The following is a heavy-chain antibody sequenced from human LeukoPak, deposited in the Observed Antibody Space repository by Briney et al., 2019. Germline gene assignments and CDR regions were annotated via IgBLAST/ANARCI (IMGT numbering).Heavy chain of an antibody. CDR3: ARVPASTASSDY. D-gene: IGHD5-18*01. CDR2: ISYDGSNK. V-gene: IGHV3-30*04. CDR1: GFTFSSYA. Sequence: GGSLRLSCAASGFTFSSYAMHWVRQAPGKGLEWVAVISYDGSNKYYADSVKGRFTISRDNSKNTLYLQMNSLRAEDTAVYYCARVPASTASSDYWGQGTLVTVSS. J-gene: IGHJ4*02.